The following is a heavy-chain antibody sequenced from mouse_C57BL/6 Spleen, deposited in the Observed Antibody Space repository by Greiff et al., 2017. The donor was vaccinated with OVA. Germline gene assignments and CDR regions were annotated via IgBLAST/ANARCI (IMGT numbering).Heavy chain of an antibody. Sequence: QVQLQQPGAELVKPGASVKMSCKASGYTFTSYWITWVKQRPGQGLEWIGDIYPGSGSTNYNEKFKSKATLTVDTSSSTAYMQLSSLTSEDSAVYYCATTYYGSSLYAMDYWGQGTSVTVSS. V-gene: IGHV1-55*01. CDR3: ATTYYGSSLYAMDY. D-gene: IGHD1-1*01. CDR1: GYTFTSYW. J-gene: IGHJ4*01. CDR2: IYPGSGST.